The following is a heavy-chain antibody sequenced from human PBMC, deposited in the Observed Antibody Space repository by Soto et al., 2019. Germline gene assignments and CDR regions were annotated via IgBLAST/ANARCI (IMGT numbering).Heavy chain of an antibody. CDR3: ARDGGYYYGSGSPFDAFDI. CDR2: IIPIFGTA. CDR1: GGTFSSYA. D-gene: IGHD3-10*01. J-gene: IGHJ3*02. V-gene: IGHV1-69*12. Sequence: QVQLVQSGAEVKKPGSSVKVSCKASGGTFSSYAISWVRQAPGQGLEWMGGIIPIFGTANYAQKFQGRVTITGDECTTTAYMELSSLRSEDTAVYYCARDGGYYYGSGSPFDAFDIWGRGTMVTVSS.